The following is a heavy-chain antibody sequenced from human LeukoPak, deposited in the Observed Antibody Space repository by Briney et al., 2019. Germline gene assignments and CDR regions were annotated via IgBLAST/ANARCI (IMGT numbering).Heavy chain of an antibody. CDR3: ARRQTDGDALDY. J-gene: IGHJ4*02. CDR1: GFTFRDYY. D-gene: IGHD5-24*01. Sequence: PGRSLRLSCAASGFTFRDYYLSCLRQPPGQGLEWLSYISSSGSTKYYTDSVRGRFSISRDNAKNSLYLQMSSLRVEDTGVYYCARRQTDGDALDYWGQGTLVTVSS. V-gene: IGHV3-11*04. CDR2: ISSSGSTK.